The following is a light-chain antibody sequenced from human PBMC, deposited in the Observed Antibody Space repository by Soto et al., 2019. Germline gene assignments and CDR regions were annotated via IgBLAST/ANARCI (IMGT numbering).Light chain of an antibody. CDR2: LGS. Sequence: DIVMTQSPLSLPVTPGEPASISCRSSQSLRHSNGYNYLDWYLQKPGQSPQLLIYLGSNRASGVPDRFSGSGSGTDFTLKISRVEAEDVGVYYCMQALHTWTFGQGTKVEIK. CDR3: MQALHTWT. V-gene: IGKV2-28*01. J-gene: IGKJ1*01. CDR1: QSLRHSNGYNY.